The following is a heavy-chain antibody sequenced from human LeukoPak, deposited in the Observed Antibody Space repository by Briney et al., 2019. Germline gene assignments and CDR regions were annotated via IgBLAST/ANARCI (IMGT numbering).Heavy chain of an antibody. D-gene: IGHD3-10*01. J-gene: IGHJ4*02. V-gene: IGHV3-30-3*01. CDR2: ISYDGSNK. Sequence: GRSLRLSCAASGFTFSSYAMHWVRQAPGKGLEWVAVISYDGSNKYYADSVKGRFTISRDNSKNTLYPQMNSLRAEDTAVYYCARDLAFMVRGVSLDYWGQGTLVTVSS. CDR3: ARDLAFMVRGVSLDY. CDR1: GFTFSSYA.